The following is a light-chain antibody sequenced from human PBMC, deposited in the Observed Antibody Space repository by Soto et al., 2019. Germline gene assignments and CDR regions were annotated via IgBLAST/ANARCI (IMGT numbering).Light chain of an antibody. CDR2: GAS. V-gene: IGKV3-20*01. Sequence: EIVLTRSPGTLSLSPGERATLSCRASQSVSSSYLAWYQQKLGQAPRLLIYGASSRATGIPDRFSGSGSGTDFTLTISRLEPEDFAVYYCQQYGSSPLTFGGGTKVEIK. CDR1: QSVSSSY. J-gene: IGKJ4*01. CDR3: QQYGSSPLT.